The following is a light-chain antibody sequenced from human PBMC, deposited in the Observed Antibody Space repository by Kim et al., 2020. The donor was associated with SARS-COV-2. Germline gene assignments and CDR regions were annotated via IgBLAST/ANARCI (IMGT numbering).Light chain of an antibody. CDR2: DAS. Sequence: PGERATLSCRASQSIGISLAWYQQKPRQAPRLLIYDASNRATGSPDRFSGSGSGTDFTLTISGLEPEDFAIYYCQQRNNWPPAVTFGGGTKVDIK. J-gene: IGKJ4*01. CDR3: QQRNNWPPAVT. CDR1: QSIGIS. V-gene: IGKV3-11*01.